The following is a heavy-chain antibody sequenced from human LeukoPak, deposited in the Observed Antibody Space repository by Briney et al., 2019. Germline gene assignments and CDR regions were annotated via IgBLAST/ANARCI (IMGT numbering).Heavy chain of an antibody. CDR3: ARVGYDILTGYAYYFDY. CDR2: MNPNSGNT. J-gene: IGHJ4*02. V-gene: IGHV1-8*01. CDR1: GYTFTSSD. Sequence: ASVKVSCKASGYTFTSSDINWVRQATGQGLEWMGWMNPNSGNTGYAQKFQGRVTMTRNTSISTAYMELSSLRSEDTAVYYCARVGYDILTGYAYYFDYWGQGTLVTVSS. D-gene: IGHD3-9*01.